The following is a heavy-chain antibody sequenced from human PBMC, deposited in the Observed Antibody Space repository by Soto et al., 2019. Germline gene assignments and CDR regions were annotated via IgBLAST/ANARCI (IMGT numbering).Heavy chain of an antibody. CDR3: AKEMGDYYDGSGSWFDL. D-gene: IGHD3-22*01. V-gene: IGHV3-23*01. J-gene: IGHJ5*02. CDR1: GFTFSSYV. CDR2: ISGSGDNT. Sequence: EVQLLESGGGLVQPGGSLRLSCAASGFTFSSYVMSWVRQAPGKGLEWVSGISGSGDNTYYADSVKGRFTISRDNSKNTLFLQMNSLRAEDAALYFCAKEMGDYYDGSGSWFDLWGQGTLVTVSS.